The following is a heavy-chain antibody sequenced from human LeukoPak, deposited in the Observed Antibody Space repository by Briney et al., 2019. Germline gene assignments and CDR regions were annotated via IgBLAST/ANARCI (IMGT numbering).Heavy chain of an antibody. CDR2: IKQDGSEK. CDR1: GFTFSSYW. V-gene: IGHV3-7*01. Sequence: GGSLRLSCAASGFTFSSYWMSWVRQAPGKGLEWVANIKQDGSEKYYVDSVKGRFTISRDNAKNSLYLQMNSLRAEDTAVYYRASYDFWSGYYGVFDYWGQGTLVTVSS. CDR3: ASYDFWSGYYGVFDY. J-gene: IGHJ4*02. D-gene: IGHD3-3*01.